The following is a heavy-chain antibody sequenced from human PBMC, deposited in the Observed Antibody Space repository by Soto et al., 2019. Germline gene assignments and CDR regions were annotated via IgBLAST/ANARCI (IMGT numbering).Heavy chain of an antibody. CDR1: GGTFSSYA. D-gene: IGHD6-6*01. Sequence: ASVKVSCKASGGTFSSYAISWVRQAPGQGLEWMGGIIPIFGTANYAQKFQGRVTITADESTSTAYMELSSLRSEDTAVYYCARARFSSIAARPKLGTDAFDIWGQGTMVTVSS. CDR3: ARARFSSIAARPKLGTDAFDI. V-gene: IGHV1-69*13. J-gene: IGHJ3*02. CDR2: IIPIFGTA.